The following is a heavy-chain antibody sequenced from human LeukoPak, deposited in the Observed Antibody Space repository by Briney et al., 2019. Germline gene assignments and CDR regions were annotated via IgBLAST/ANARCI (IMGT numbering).Heavy chain of an antibody. CDR1: VYTFTRYY. CDR3: ASTLRTGYSSQGAFDI. Sequence: ASVKVSCKASVYTFTRYYMHWVGHAPGQGLEWMGIINPSGGSTSYAQKFQGRVTMTTDTSTSTVYMELTSLRSEDTAVYYCASTLRTGYSSQGAFDIWGQGTMVSVSS. V-gene: IGHV1-46*01. D-gene: IGHD6-13*01. J-gene: IGHJ3*02. CDR2: INPSGGST.